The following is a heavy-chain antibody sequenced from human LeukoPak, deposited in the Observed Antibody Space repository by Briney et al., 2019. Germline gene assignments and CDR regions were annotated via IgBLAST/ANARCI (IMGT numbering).Heavy chain of an antibody. J-gene: IGHJ4*02. CDR1: GFTFNSYA. CDR2: VSGSGGST. D-gene: IGHD6-19*01. CDR3: AKLLIAVANYFDY. Sequence: GGSLRLSCAASGFTFNSYAMSWVRQAPGKGLEWVSAVSGSGGSTYYADSVKGRFTISRDNSKNTLYLQMNSLRAEDTAVYYCAKLLIAVANYFDYWGQGTLVTVSS. V-gene: IGHV3-23*01.